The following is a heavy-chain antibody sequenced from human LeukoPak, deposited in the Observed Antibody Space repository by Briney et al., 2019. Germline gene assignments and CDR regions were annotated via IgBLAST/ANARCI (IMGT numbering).Heavy chain of an antibody. D-gene: IGHD3-22*01. CDR2: INPNSGGT. V-gene: IGHV1-2*02. CDR1: GYTFTGYY. J-gene: IGHJ1*01. CDR3: ARGPYYYDSSGQNEYFQH. Sequence: ASVKVSCKASGYTFTGYYMHWVRQPPGQGLEWMGWINPNSGGTKYAQKFQGRVTMTRDTSISTAYMELSRLRSDDTAVYYCARGPYYYDSSGQNEYFQHWGQGTLVTVSS.